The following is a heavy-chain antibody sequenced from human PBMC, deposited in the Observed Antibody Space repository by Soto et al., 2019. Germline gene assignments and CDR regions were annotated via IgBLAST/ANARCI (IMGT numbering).Heavy chain of an antibody. J-gene: IGHJ5*02. V-gene: IGHV1-18*04. CDR3: ARDMTKVTRLQQFDP. Sequence: XSVKLSCQASGYTFTSYGSIWVRQSTGQGLEWMGWISAYNGNTNYAQKLQGRVTMTTDTSTSTAYMELSSLRSEDTAVYYCARDMTKVTRLQQFDPWGQGTLVTVSS. CDR2: ISAYNGNT. CDR1: GYTFTSYG. D-gene: IGHD4-17*01.